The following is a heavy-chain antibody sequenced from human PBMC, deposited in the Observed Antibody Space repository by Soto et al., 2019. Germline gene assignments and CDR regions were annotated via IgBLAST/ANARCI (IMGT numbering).Heavy chain of an antibody. V-gene: IGHV3-23*01. CDR3: AKGKGPWNYASYFDY. Sequence: PGGSLRLSCAASGFTFSSYAMSWVRQAPGKGLEWVSAISGSGGSTYYADSVKGRFTISRDNSKNTLYLQMNSLRAEDTAVYYCAKGKGPWNYASYFDYWGQGTLVTVSS. CDR1: GFTFSSYA. J-gene: IGHJ4*02. CDR2: ISGSGGST. D-gene: IGHD1-7*01.